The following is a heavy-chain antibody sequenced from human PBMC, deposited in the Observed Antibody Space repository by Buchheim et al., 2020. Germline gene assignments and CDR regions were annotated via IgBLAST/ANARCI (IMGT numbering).Heavy chain of an antibody. Sequence: QVQLQQWGAGLLKPSETLSLTCAVYGGSFSGYYWSWIRQPPGKGLEWIGEINHSGSTNYDPSLKSRVTISVDTSKNQFSLKLSSVTAADTAVYYCARRDCSSTSCYVDYWGQGTL. CDR1: GGSFSGYY. CDR3: ARRDCSSTSCYVDY. D-gene: IGHD2-2*01. V-gene: IGHV4-34*01. J-gene: IGHJ4*02. CDR2: INHSGST.